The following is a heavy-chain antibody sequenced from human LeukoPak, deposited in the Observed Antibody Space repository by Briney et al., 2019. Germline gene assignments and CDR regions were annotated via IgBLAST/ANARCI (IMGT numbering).Heavy chain of an antibody. V-gene: IGHV3-11*01. CDR2: ISSSGTTI. D-gene: IGHD1-26*01. CDR1: GFTFSDYY. Sequence: GGSLRLSSAASGFTFSDYYMSWIRQAPGKGLEWVSYISSSGTTIYYADSVKGRFTISRDNAKNSLYLQMNSLRAEDTAVYYCARRRDSGSLQHFDYWGQGTLVTVSS. CDR3: ARRRDSGSLQHFDY. J-gene: IGHJ4*02.